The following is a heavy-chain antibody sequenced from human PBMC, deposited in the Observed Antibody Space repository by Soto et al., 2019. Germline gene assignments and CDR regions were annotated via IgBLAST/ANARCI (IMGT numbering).Heavy chain of an antibody. J-gene: IGHJ5*02. CDR3: ARLPTP. Sequence: SETLSLTCAVSGGSISSGGYSWSWIRQPPGKGLEWIGYIYHSGSTYYNPSLKSRVNISVDRSKNHFSLKLSSLPAADTAVYYGARLPTPWGQGTLVAVSS. CDR1: GGSISSGGYS. CDR2: IYHSGST. V-gene: IGHV4-30-2*01.